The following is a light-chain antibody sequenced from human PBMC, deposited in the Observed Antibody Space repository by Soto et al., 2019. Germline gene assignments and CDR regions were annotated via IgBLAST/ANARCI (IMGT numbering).Light chain of an antibody. V-gene: IGKV1-5*03. Sequence: DIQMTQSPSTLSASVGDRVTITCRASQSISDWLAWYQQKPGKAPKLLIYKASSLESGVPSRFSGSGSGTEFTLTISSLQPDDYATYYCQEYNSHSRYTFGQGTKLEIK. CDR2: KAS. CDR1: QSISDW. CDR3: QEYNSHSRYT. J-gene: IGKJ2*01.